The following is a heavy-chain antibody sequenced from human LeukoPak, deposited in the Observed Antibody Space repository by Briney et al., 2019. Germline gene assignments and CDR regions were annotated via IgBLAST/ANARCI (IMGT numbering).Heavy chain of an antibody. CDR1: GGSFSGYY. CDR2: INHSGST. V-gene: IGHV4-34*01. D-gene: IGHD4-17*01. CDR3: ARAAYYGPHWAY. Sequence: SETLSLTCAVYGGSFSGYYWSWIRQPPGKGLEWIGEINHSGSTNYNPSLKSRVTISVDTSKNQFSLKLSSVTAADTAVYYCARAAYYGPHWAYWGQRTLVTVSS. J-gene: IGHJ4*02.